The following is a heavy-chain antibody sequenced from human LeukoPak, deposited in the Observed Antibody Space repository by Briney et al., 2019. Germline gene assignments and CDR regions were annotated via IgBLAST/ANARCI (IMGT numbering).Heavy chain of an antibody. V-gene: IGHV4-38-2*02. CDR1: GYSISSGYF. CDR2: IYHSGST. CDR3: AREDYYDSSGYYLDY. J-gene: IGHJ4*02. D-gene: IGHD3-22*01. Sequence: PSETLSLTCTVSGYSISSGYFWGWIRQPPGKGLEWIASIYHSGSTYYSPSLKSRVTISVDTSENQFSLNLSSVTAADTAVYYCAREDYYDSSGYYLDYWGQGTLVTVSS.